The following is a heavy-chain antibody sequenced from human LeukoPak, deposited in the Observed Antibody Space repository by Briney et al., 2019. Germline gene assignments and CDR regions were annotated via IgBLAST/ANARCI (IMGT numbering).Heavy chain of an antibody. CDR3: ATARDNYDRSGFSALEC. V-gene: IGHV3-33*01. J-gene: IGHJ4*02. Sequence: GGSLRLSCAASGFTFSSYGMHWVRQAPGRGLEWVAVIWYDGSNKNYVDSVKGRFTISRGNSKNTLYLLMDSLRAEDTGVYYCATARDNYDRSGFSALECWGQRTLVTVSS. CDR1: GFTFSSYG. CDR2: IWYDGSNK. D-gene: IGHD3-22*01.